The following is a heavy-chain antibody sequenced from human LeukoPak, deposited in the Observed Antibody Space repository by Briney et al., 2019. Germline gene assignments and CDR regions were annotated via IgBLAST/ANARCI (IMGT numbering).Heavy chain of an antibody. Sequence: GGSLRLSCAASGFTFGSFSMNWVRQTPGNGLEWVSYISRTSSVIYYSDSVKGRFTVSRDNDKNSLYLEMNSLRVEDTALYYCARDGINWADYWGQGTPVTVSS. CDR2: ISRTSSVI. V-gene: IGHV3-48*01. J-gene: IGHJ4*02. D-gene: IGHD3-16*01. CDR3: ARDGINWADY. CDR1: GFTFGSFS.